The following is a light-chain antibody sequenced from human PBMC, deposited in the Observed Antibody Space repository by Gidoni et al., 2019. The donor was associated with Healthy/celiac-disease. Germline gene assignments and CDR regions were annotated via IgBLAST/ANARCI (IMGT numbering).Light chain of an antibody. V-gene: IGLV1-44*01. J-gene: IGLJ2*01. CDR3: EAWDESLNGHVV. Sequence: QSVLPQPPPASGPPGQRVTIPCSGSSSNIGSNTVNWYQQLPGTAPKLLIYSNNQRPSGVPDRFSGSKSGSSASLAISGLQSEDEADYYCEAWDESLNGHVVFGGGTKLTVL. CDR1: SSNIGSNT. CDR2: SNN.